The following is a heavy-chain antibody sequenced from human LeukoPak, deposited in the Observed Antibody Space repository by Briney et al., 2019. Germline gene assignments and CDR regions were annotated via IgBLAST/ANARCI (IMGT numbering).Heavy chain of an antibody. Sequence: SETLSLTCAVYGGSFSGYYWSWIRQPPGKGLEWIGEINHSGSTNYNPSLKSRVTISVDTSKNQFSLKLSSVTAADTAVYYCARDPFYGEFDYWGQGTLVTVSS. CDR1: GGSFSGYY. J-gene: IGHJ4*02. CDR2: INHSGST. V-gene: IGHV4-34*01. D-gene: IGHD4-17*01. CDR3: ARDPFYGEFDY.